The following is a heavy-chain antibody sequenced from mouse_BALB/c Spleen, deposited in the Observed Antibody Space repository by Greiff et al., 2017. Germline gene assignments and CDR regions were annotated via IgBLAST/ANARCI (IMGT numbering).Heavy chain of an antibody. V-gene: IGHV1-7*01. CDR3: ARGGSPFDY. Sequence: QVQLQQSGAELAKPGASVKMSCKASGYTFTSYWMHWVKQRPGQGLEWIGYINPSTGYTEYNQKFKDKATLTADKSSSTAYMQLSSLTSEDSAVYYCARGGSPFDYWGQGTTLTVSS. CDR2: INPSTGYT. CDR1: GYTFTSYW. J-gene: IGHJ2*01.